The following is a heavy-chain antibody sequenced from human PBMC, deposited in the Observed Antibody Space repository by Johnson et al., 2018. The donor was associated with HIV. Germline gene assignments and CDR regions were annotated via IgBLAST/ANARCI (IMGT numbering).Heavy chain of an antibody. Sequence: QVQLVESGGGLVKPGGSLRLSCAVSGFTFSDYYMSWIRQAPGKGLEWVAVISYDGSNKYYADSVKGRFTISRDKSKNTLYLQMNSLRAEDTAVYYCAREGGYSGYEGVGHTNDAFDIWGQGTMVTVSS. D-gene: IGHD5-12*01. CDR1: GFTFSDYY. CDR3: AREGGYSGYEGVGHTNDAFDI. J-gene: IGHJ3*02. CDR2: ISYDGSNK. V-gene: IGHV3-30*03.